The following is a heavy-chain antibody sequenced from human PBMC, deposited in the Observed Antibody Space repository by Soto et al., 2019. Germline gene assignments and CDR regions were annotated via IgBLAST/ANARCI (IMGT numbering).Heavy chain of an antibody. CDR1: GGSFSGYY. V-gene: IGHV4-34*01. CDR3: ASSRYFDWLGNFDY. CDR2: INHSGST. Sequence: SETLSLTCAVYGGSFSGYYWSWIRQPPGKGLEWIGEINHSGSTNYNPSLKSRVTISVDTSKNQFSLKLSSVTAADTAVYYCASSRYFDWLGNFDYWGQGTLVTVSS. D-gene: IGHD3-9*01. J-gene: IGHJ4*02.